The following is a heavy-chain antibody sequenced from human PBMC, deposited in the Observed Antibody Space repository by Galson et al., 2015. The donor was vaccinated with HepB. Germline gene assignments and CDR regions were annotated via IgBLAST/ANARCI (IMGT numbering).Heavy chain of an antibody. D-gene: IGHD4/OR15-4a*01. CDR3: ARSLTTLDS. CDR2: ISWNSGSI. Sequence: LRLSCAASGFTFDDYAMHWVRQAPGKGLEWVSGISWNSGSIGYADSVKGRFTISRDNAKNSLYLQMNSPRAEDTAVYYCARSLTTLDSWGQGTLVTVSS. J-gene: IGHJ4*02. V-gene: IGHV3-9*01. CDR1: GFTFDDYA.